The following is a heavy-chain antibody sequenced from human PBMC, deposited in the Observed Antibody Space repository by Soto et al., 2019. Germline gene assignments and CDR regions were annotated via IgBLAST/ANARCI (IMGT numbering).Heavy chain of an antibody. D-gene: IGHD4-17*01. Sequence: QVQLVQSGAEVKKPGASVKVSCKVSGYTLTELSMHWVRQAPGKGLEWMGGFDPEDGETIYAQKCQGRVTMTEDTSTDTAYMELSSLSSEDTAVYYCATQTTQPKYYYYYGMDVWGQGTTVTVSS. V-gene: IGHV1-24*01. CDR2: FDPEDGET. J-gene: IGHJ6*02. CDR3: ATQTTQPKYYYYYGMDV. CDR1: GYTLTELS.